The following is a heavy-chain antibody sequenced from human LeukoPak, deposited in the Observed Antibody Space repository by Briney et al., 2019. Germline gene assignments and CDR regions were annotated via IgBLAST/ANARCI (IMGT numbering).Heavy chain of an antibody. D-gene: IGHD3-9*01. CDR1: GFTFSSYW. J-gene: IGHJ6*02. Sequence: GGSLRLSCAASGFTFSSYWMSWVRQAPGKGLEWVANIKQDGCEKYYVDSVKGRFTISRDNAKNSLYLQMNSLRAEDTAVYYCASTDILTGYSTNHDYYGMDVWGQGTTVTVSS. CDR3: ASTDILTGYSTNHDYYGMDV. V-gene: IGHV3-7*01. CDR2: IKQDGCEK.